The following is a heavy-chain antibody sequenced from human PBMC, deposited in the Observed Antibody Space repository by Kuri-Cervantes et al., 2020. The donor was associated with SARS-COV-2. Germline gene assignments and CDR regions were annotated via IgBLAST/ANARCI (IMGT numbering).Heavy chain of an antibody. CDR3: ARDQDEDLRDPTQYYYYGMDV. J-gene: IGHJ6*02. V-gene: IGHV1-69*13. Sequence: SVKVSCKASGGTFGNHAISWVRQAPGQGLEWMGGIIPIFGTTNYAQNFQDRVTITADESTSTASMELSSLRSDDTAVYFCARDQDEDLRDPTQYYYYGMDVWGQGTTVTVSS. D-gene: IGHD5-24*01. CDR2: IIPIFGTT. CDR1: GGTFGNHA.